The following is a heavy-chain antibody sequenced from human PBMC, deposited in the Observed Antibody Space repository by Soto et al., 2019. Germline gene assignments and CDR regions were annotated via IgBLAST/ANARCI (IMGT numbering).Heavy chain of an antibody. D-gene: IGHD3-22*01. CDR3: ARDWRYYDSSGSPSDAFDI. Sequence: KAGGSLRLSCAASGFTFSGSAMHWVRQASGKGLEWVSSISSSSSYIYYADSVKGRFTISRDNAKNSLYLQVNSLRAEDTAVYYCARDWRYYDSSGSPSDAFDIWGQGTMVTVSS. J-gene: IGHJ3*02. CDR2: ISSSSSYI. V-gene: IGHV3-21*01. CDR1: GFTFSGSA.